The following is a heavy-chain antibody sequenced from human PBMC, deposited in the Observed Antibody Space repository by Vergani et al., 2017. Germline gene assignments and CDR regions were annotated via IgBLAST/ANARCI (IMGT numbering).Heavy chain of an antibody. D-gene: IGHD1-26*01. CDR2: ISGGGGST. Sequence: EVQLVESGGGLVKPGGSLRLSCAASGFTFTTYAMNWVRQAPGKGLEWVSGISGGGGSTYYADSGKGRFTSSRDNSKNTLYLQMNSLRAEDTAVYYCGKVSSGTYPGXSLGQWGQGTLVTVSS. CDR3: GKVSSGTYPGXSLGQ. CDR1: GFTFTTYA. J-gene: IGHJ4*02. V-gene: IGHV3-23*04.